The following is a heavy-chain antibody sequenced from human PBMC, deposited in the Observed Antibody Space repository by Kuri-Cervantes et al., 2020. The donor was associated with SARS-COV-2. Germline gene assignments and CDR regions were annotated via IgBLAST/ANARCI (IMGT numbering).Heavy chain of an antibody. V-gene: IGHV3-11*06. D-gene: IGHD5-18*01. CDR3: AKVEGYSYGYYYYGMDV. CDR2: ISSSSSYT. CDR1: GLTFSDYY. Sequence: LSLTCAASGLTFSDYYMSWIRQAPGKGLEWVSYISSSSSYTNYADSVKGRFTISRDNSKNTLYLQMNSLRAEDTAVYYCAKVEGYSYGYYYYGMDVWGQGTTITVSS. J-gene: IGHJ6*02.